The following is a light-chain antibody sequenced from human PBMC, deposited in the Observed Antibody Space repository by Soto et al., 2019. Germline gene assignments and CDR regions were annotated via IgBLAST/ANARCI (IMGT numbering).Light chain of an antibody. CDR3: HHYDHWPPT. CDR1: QSVRSY. Sequence: EVVMTQSPATLSVSPGERATLSCGASQSVRSYLAWYQQKPGQAPRLLIHGASTRAPGIPARFSGSGSGTDFTLTISSLQSEDFAVYYCHHYDHWPPTFGQGTKVDIK. J-gene: IGKJ1*01. V-gene: IGKV3-15*01. CDR2: GAS.